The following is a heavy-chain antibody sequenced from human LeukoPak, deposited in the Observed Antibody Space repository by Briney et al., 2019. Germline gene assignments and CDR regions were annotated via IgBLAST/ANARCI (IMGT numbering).Heavy chain of an antibody. CDR1: GYSISSGYY. V-gene: IGHV4-38-2*01. D-gene: IGHD5-24*01. CDR2: FYHSGST. Sequence: SETLSLTCAVSGYSISSGYYWGWIRQPPGKGLEWIGSFYHSGSTYYNPSPKSRVTISVDTSNNQFSLKLSSVTAADTAVYYCARTDGYQDAFDIWGQGTMVTVSS. J-gene: IGHJ3*02. CDR3: ARTDGYQDAFDI.